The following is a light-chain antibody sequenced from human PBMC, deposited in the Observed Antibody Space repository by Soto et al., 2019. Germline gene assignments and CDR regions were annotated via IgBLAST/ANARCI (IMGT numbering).Light chain of an antibody. Sequence: QSVLTQPPSVSGAPGQRVTISCTGSSSNIGAGYDVHWYQQLPGTAPKLLIYGNSNRPSGVPDRFSGSKSGNTASLTVSGLQAEDEADYYCSSYAGSNNLGVFGTGTKVT. CDR3: SSYAGSNNLGV. J-gene: IGLJ1*01. V-gene: IGLV1-40*01. CDR1: SSNIGAGYD. CDR2: GNS.